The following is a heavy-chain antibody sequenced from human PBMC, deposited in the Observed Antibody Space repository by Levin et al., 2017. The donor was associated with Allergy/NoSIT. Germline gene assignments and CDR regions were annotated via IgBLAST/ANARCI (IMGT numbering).Heavy chain of an antibody. CDR3: ARDRVIVGSTNYFYGMDV. D-gene: IGHD1-26*01. Sequence: SETLSLTCTVSGGSISSYYWSWIRQPPGKGLEWIGYVYYTGSTKYNPSLKSRVTISVDTSKTQFSLRLSSVTAADTAVYYCARDRVIVGSTNYFYGMDVWGQGTTVTVSS. V-gene: IGHV4-59*13. J-gene: IGHJ6*02. CDR1: GGSISSYY. CDR2: VYYTGST.